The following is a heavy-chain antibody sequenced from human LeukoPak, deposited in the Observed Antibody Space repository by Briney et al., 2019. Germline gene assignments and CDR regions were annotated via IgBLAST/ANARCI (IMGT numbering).Heavy chain of an antibody. CDR3: ANQLGGSYYS. Sequence: GGSLRLSCAASGFIVSSNYMSWVRQAPGKGLEWVSVIYSGGSTYYADSVKGRFTISRENSKNTLYLQMNSLRAEDTAVYYCANQLGGSYYSWGQGTLVTVSS. J-gene: IGHJ4*02. CDR2: IYSGGST. CDR1: GFIVSSNY. D-gene: IGHD1-26*01. V-gene: IGHV3-53*01.